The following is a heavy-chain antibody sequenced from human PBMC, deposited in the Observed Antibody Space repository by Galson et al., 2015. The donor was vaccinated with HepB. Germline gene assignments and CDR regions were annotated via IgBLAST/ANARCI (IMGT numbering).Heavy chain of an antibody. CDR1: GFTFSSYA. J-gene: IGHJ4*02. D-gene: IGHD2-8*01. Sequence: SLRLSCAASGFTFSSYAMSWVRQAPGKGLEWVSAISGSGGSTYYADSVKGRFTISRDNSKNTLYLQMNSLRAEDTAVYYCAKDLGDIVLIGPFDYWGQGTLVTVSS. CDR3: AKDLGDIVLIGPFDY. CDR2: ISGSGGST. V-gene: IGHV3-23*01.